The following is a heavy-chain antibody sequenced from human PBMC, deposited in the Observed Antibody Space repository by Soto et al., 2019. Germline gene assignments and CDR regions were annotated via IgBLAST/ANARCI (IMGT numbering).Heavy chain of an antibody. CDR1: GDSISSGDYY. CDR3: ARGYDFWSGSAYGMDV. D-gene: IGHD3-3*01. V-gene: IGHV4-30-4*01. Sequence: TSETLSLTCTVSGDSISSGDYYWNWIRQPPGKGLEWIGYMSYSGSTYYNPSLQSRVTISGDTSKNQFSLQLSSVTAADTAVYYCARGYDFWSGSAYGMDVWGQGTTVTVSS. CDR2: MSYSGST. J-gene: IGHJ6*02.